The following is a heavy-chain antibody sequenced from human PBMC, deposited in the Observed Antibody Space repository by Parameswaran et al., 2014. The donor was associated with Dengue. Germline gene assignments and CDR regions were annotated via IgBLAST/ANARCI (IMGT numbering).Heavy chain of an antibody. Sequence: PGKGLEWIGEINHSGSTNYNPSLKSRVTISVDTSKNQFSLKLSSVTAADTAVYYCARVRKTTAGSYYKTVNWFDPWGQGTLVTVSS. V-gene: IGHV4-34*01. D-gene: IGHD3-10*01. CDR2: INHSGST. CDR3: ARVRKTTAGSYYKTVNWFDP. J-gene: IGHJ5*02.